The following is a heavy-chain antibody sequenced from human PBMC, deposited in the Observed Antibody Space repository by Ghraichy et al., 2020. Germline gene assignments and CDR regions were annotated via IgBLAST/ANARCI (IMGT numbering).Heavy chain of an antibody. Sequence: SENLSLTCTVSGGSISSGGYYWSWIRQHPGKGLEWIGYIYYSGSTYYNPSLKSRVTISVDTSKNQFSLKLSSVTAADTAVYSCARGLEYYDSSAYYPDAFDIWGQGTMVTVSS. CDR1: GGSISSGGYY. V-gene: IGHV4-31*03. D-gene: IGHD3-22*01. CDR3: ARGLEYYDSSAYYPDAFDI. J-gene: IGHJ3*02. CDR2: IYYSGST.